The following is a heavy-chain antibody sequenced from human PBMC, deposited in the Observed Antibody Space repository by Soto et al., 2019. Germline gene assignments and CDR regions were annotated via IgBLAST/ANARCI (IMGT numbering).Heavy chain of an antibody. CDR2: IYNDGSYT. CDR1: VFIFKVYW. D-gene: IGHD3-9*01. V-gene: IGHV3-74*01. Sequence: VGSLRLSCAASVFIFKVYWMHCVRQTPGKGLVWISRIYNDGSYTDYADSVKGRFTISRDNVNDTLYLQMNNLRAEDSGLYYCTRGPRPISTGTGAYWGQGTPVTVSX. CDR3: TRGPRPISTGTGAY. J-gene: IGHJ4*02.